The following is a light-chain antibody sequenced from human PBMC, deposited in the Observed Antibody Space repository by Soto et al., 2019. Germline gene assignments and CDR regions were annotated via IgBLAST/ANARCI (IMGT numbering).Light chain of an antibody. Sequence: QSVLTQPASVSGSPGQSITISCTGTSSDVGGYNYVSWYQQHPGKAPKLMIYEVSNRPSGVSNRFSGSKSGNTASLTISGLQAEDEADYYCSSYTSSRRVFGNGTKVTVL. J-gene: IGLJ1*01. CDR2: EVS. CDR3: SSYTSSRRV. CDR1: SSDVGGYNY. V-gene: IGLV2-14*01.